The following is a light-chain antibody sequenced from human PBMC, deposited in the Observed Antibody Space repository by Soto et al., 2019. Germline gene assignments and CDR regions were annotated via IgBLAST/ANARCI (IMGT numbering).Light chain of an antibody. CDR3: QQYGSSVKT. Sequence: EIVLTQSPGTLSLSPGERATLSCRASQSVSSNYLAWYQQKPGQAPSLLIFGASNRAADIPDRFSGSRSGTEFTLTISRLEPEDFAVYFCQQYGSSVKTFDKGTKVELK. J-gene: IGKJ1*01. V-gene: IGKV3-20*01. CDR2: GAS. CDR1: QSVSSNY.